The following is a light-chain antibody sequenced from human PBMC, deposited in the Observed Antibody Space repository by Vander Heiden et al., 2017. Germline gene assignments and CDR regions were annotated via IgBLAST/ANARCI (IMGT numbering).Light chain of an antibody. CDR1: QSISNY. CDR2: AAS. J-gene: IGKJ4*01. V-gene: IGKV1-39*01. CDR3: LQSHSTPLT. Sequence: DIPMTQSPSSLSASVGDRVTSTCRVSQSISNYLNWYQQKPGKAPKLLIYAASSLQSGVPSRFSGSGSGTDFTLTISRLQPEDFATYYCLQSHSTPLTFGAGTKVEIK.